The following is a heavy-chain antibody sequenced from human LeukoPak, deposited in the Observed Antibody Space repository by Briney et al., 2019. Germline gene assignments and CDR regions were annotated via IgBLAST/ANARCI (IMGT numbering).Heavy chain of an antibody. V-gene: IGHV3-23*01. CDR2: ISTSGGST. CDR1: GFTFSTYA. CDR3: ATASITATGNPNWFDP. Sequence: GGSLRLSGAASGFTFSTYAMSWVRQGPGKGLEWVSAISTSGGSTYYADSVKGRFTISRDNSKNTLYLQMNSLRAEDTAVYYCATASITATGNPNWFDPWGQGILVTVSS. D-gene: IGHD6-13*01. J-gene: IGHJ5*02.